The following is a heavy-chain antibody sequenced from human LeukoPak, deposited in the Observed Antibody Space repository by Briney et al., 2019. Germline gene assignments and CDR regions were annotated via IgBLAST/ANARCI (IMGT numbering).Heavy chain of an antibody. CDR1: GGSFSGYY. D-gene: IGHD3-22*01. J-gene: IGHJ4*02. CDR2: INHSGST. CDR3: ARDGGLDSSGYYFDY. V-gene: IGHV4-34*01. Sequence: SETLSLTCAVYGGSFSGYYWSWLRQPPGKGLEWIGEINHSGSTNYNPSLKSRVTISVDTSKNQFSLKLSSVTAADTAVYYCARDGGLDSSGYYFDYWGQGTLVTVSS.